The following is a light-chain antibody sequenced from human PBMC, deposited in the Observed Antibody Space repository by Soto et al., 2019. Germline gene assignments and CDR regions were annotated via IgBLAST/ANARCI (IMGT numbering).Light chain of an antibody. V-gene: IGKV3-15*01. J-gene: IGKJ1*01. CDR2: GAS. Sequence: EISMTQSPATLSVVPVETAPLSCRASQSVSSNLAWYQHKPGQAPRLLIYGASTRVTGIPARFSGSGSGTEFTLTISSLQSEDFAVYHCQQYYNWWTFGQGTKVDI. CDR1: QSVSSN. CDR3: QQYYNWWT.